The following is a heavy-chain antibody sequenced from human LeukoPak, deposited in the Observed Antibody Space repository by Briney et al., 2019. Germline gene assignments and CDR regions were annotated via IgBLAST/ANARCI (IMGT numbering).Heavy chain of an antibody. D-gene: IGHD3-22*01. J-gene: IGHJ4*02. Sequence: GGSLRLSCAASGFTFSSYGMHWVRQAPGKGLEWVAFIRYDGSNKYYADSVKGRFTISRDNSKNTLYLQMNSLRAEDTAVYYCAKDRYDSSGHSIFDYWGQGTLVTVSS. CDR3: AKDRYDSSGHSIFDY. CDR1: GFTFSSYG. V-gene: IGHV3-30*02. CDR2: IRYDGSNK.